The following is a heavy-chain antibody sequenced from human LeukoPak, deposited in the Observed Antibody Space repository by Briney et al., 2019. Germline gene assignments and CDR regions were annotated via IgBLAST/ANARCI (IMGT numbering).Heavy chain of an antibody. Sequence: SETLSLTCTVSGGSISSYYWSWIRQSPGKGLEWIGYIYYSGSTNYNPSLKSRVTISVDTSKNQFSLKLSSVTAADTAVYYCARGPQWLLFYFDYWGQGTLVTVSP. V-gene: IGHV4-59*01. CDR2: IYYSGST. CDR1: GGSISSYY. CDR3: ARGPQWLLFYFDY. J-gene: IGHJ4*02. D-gene: IGHD3-22*01.